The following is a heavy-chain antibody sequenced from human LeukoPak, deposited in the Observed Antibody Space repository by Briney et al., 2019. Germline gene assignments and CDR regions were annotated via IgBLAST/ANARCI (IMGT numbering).Heavy chain of an antibody. J-gene: IGHJ4*02. CDR3: ARNVASGFDF. Sequence: ASVKVSCKASGYTFTTYYIHWVRQAPGQGLEWMGFINPSGGSTSYAQKFQGRVTMTRDTSTSTVYMELSSLISEDTAVYFCARNVASGFDFWGQGTLVTVSS. CDR1: GYTFTTYY. D-gene: IGHD1-1*01. CDR2: INPSGGST. V-gene: IGHV1-46*01.